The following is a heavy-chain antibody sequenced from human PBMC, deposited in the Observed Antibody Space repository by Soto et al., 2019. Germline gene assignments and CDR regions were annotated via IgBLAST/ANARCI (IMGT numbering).Heavy chain of an antibody. CDR3: ATGESYYIL. CDR2: ISSSGSTI. CDR1: GFTFSGYE. J-gene: IGHJ4*02. Sequence: EVQLVESGGGLVQPGGSLRLSCAASGFTFSGYEMNCVRQAPGKGLAWVSYISSSGSTIYYADSVKGRVTISIDNDKNSMYRQMNSLRGEDTALYYCATGESYYILWGQGTLVTVSS. D-gene: IGHD1-26*01. V-gene: IGHV3-48*03.